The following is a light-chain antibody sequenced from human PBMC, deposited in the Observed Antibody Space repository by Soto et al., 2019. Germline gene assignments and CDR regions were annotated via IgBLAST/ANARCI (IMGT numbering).Light chain of an antibody. J-gene: IGKJ1*01. CDR3: QQSDTTPWT. CDR2: TTS. CDR1: QSISYY. Sequence: DIQMTQSPSSLSASVGDRVTITCRASQSISYYLNWYQQKQGRAPRLLIYTTSSLQSGVPSKFSGSASGTDFTLTISSLQPEDFATYYCQQSDTTPWTFGQGTKVEIK. V-gene: IGKV1-39*01.